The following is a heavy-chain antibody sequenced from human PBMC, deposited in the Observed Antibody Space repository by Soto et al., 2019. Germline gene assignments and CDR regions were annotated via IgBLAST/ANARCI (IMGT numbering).Heavy chain of an antibody. V-gene: IGHV4-31*03. Sequence: QVQLQESGPGLVKPSQTLSLTCTVSGGSISSGGYYWSWIRQHPGKGLEWIGYIYYSGSTYYNPSLMSRVTITVDTSKNQFSLKRSSVTAADTAVYYCARDLSYSGYDRRGEFDYWGQGTLVTVSS. CDR1: GGSISSGGYY. CDR2: IYYSGST. D-gene: IGHD5-12*01. CDR3: ARDLSYSGYDRRGEFDY. J-gene: IGHJ4*02.